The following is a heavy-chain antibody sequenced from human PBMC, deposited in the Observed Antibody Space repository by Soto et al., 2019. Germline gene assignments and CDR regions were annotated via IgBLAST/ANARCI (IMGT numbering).Heavy chain of an antibody. Sequence: SETLSLTCTVSGGSISSYYWSWIRQPPGKGLEWIGYIYYSGSTNYNPSLKSRVTISVDTSKKQFSLKLSSVTAADTAVYYCERMRIAARRSMAINWFDPGGQGTLV. CDR2: IYYSGST. V-gene: IGHV4-59*01. CDR1: GGSISSYY. D-gene: IGHD6-6*01. J-gene: IGHJ5*02. CDR3: ERMRIAARRSMAINWFDP.